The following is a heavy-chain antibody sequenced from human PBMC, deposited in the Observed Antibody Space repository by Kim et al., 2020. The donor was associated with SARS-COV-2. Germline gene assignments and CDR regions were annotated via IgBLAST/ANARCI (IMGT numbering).Heavy chain of an antibody. Sequence: SETLSLTCTVSGGSVSSGSYYWSWIRQPPGKGLEWIGYIYYSGSTNYNPSLKSRVTISVDTSKNQFSLKLSSVTAADTAVYYCARVDTIFGVVTTVFDYWGQGTLVTVSS. V-gene: IGHV4-61*01. CDR1: GGSVSSGSYY. CDR3: ARVDTIFGVVTTVFDY. J-gene: IGHJ4*02. D-gene: IGHD3-3*01. CDR2: IYYSGST.